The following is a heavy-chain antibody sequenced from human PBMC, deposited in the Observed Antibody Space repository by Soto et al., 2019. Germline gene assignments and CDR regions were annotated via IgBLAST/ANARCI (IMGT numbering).Heavy chain of an antibody. J-gene: IGHJ4*02. CDR1: GFTFSSYA. V-gene: IGHV3-30-3*01. Sequence: QVQLVESGGGVVQPGRSLRLSCAASGFTFSSYAMHWVRQAPGKGLEWVAVISYDGSNKYYADSVKGRFIISRDNSKNTLYLQMNSLRAEDTAVYYCARELYYDFWSGYANDYWGQGTLVTVSS. CDR2: ISYDGSNK. CDR3: ARELYYDFWSGYANDY. D-gene: IGHD3-3*01.